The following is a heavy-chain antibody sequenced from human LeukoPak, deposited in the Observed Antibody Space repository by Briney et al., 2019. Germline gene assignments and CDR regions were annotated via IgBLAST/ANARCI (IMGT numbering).Heavy chain of an antibody. CDR2: ISGSGGST. CDR1: GFTFSSYA. J-gene: IGHJ4*02. Sequence: GGSLRLSCAASGFTFSSYAMSWVRQAPGKGLEWVSAISGSGGSTYYADSVKGRFTISRDNAKNSLYLQMNSLRAEDTAVYYCARDYRSTFDYWGQGTLVTVSS. D-gene: IGHD1-26*01. CDR3: ARDYRSTFDY. V-gene: IGHV3-23*01.